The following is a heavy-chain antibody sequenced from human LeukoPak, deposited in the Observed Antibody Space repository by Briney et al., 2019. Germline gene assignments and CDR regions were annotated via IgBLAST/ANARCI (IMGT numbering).Heavy chain of an antibody. V-gene: IGHV1-2*02. CDR3: ARDKLVYDY. Sequence: ASVKVSCKASGYTFTSYAMNWVRQAPGQGLEWMGWINPNSGGTNYAQKFQGRVTMTRDTSISTAYMELSRLRSDDTAVYYCARDKLVYDYWGQGTLVTVSS. D-gene: IGHD6-13*01. J-gene: IGHJ4*02. CDR1: GYTFTSYA. CDR2: INPNSGGT.